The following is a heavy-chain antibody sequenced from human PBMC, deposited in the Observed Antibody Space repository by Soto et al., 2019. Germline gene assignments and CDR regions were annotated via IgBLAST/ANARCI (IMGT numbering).Heavy chain of an antibody. CDR2: INHSGST. Sequence: QVQLQQWGAGLFKPSETLSLTCAVYGGSFSGYYWTWIRQPPGTGLEWIGEINHSGSTNYNPPLKSRVTISVDTSKNQFSLKLTSVTAADTAVYYLARDKITGLFDYWGQGTLVTVSS. J-gene: IGHJ4*02. V-gene: IGHV4-34*01. CDR1: GGSFSGYY. CDR3: ARDKITGLFDY. D-gene: IGHD2-8*02.